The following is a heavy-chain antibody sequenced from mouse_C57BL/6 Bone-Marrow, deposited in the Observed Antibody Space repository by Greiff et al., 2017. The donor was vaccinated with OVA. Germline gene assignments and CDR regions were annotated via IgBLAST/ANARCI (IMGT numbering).Heavy chain of an antibody. Sequence: EVQVVESGPGLVKPSQSLSLTCSVTGYSITSGYYWNWIRQFPGNKLEWMGYISYDGSNNYNPSLKNRISITRDTSKNQFFLKLNSVTTEDTATYYCARYDGYYGGFAYWGQGTLVTVSA. D-gene: IGHD2-3*01. V-gene: IGHV3-6*01. CDR3: ARYDGYYGGFAY. CDR1: GYSITSGYY. CDR2: ISYDGSN. J-gene: IGHJ3*01.